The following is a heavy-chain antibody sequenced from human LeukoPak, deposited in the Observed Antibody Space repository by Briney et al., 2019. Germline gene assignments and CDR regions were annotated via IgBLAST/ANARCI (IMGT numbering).Heavy chain of an antibody. J-gene: IGHJ4*02. CDR2: IYYSGST. V-gene: IGHV4-39*01. CDR1: GGSISSSSYY. CDR3: ARHETTVPYFDY. Sequence: SETLSLTCTVSGGSISSSSYYWGWIRQPPGKGLEWIGSIYYSGSTYYNPSLKSRVTISVDTSKNQFSLKLSSVTAADTAAYYCARHETTVPYFDYWGQGTLVTVSS. D-gene: IGHD4-17*01.